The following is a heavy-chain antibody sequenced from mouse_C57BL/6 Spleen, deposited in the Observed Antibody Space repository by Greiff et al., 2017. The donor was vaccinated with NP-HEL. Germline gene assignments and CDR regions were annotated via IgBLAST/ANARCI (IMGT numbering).Heavy chain of an antibody. CDR3: ARWDYDRYFDV. Sequence: VQLQQSGPELVKPGASVKISCKASGYTFTDYYMNWVKQSHGKSLEWIGDINPNNGGTSYNQKFKGKATLTVDKSSSTAYMELRSLTSEDSAVYYCARWDYDRYFDVWGTGTTVTVSS. J-gene: IGHJ1*03. CDR2: INPNNGGT. CDR1: GYTFTDYY. V-gene: IGHV1-26*01. D-gene: IGHD1-1*01.